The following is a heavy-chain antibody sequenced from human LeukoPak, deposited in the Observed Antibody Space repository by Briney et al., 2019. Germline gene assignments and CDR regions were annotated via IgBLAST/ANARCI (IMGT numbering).Heavy chain of an antibody. J-gene: IGHJ3*02. CDR2: VSGSGGST. CDR1: GFTFSTYA. V-gene: IGHV3-23*01. Sequence: GGSLRLSCAASGFTFSTYAMTWVRQAPGKGLEWVSVVSGSGGSTYHADLVKGRFTISRDNSKNTLYLQMNSLRGEDTAVYYCAKERAHDYVWGRSFDIWGQGTVVIVSS. D-gene: IGHD3-16*01. CDR3: AKERAHDYVWGRSFDI.